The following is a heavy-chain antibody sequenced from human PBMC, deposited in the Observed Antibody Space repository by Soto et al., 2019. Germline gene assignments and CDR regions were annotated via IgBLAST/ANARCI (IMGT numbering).Heavy chain of an antibody. CDR3: AKGYIAAPGVLDGIDV. Sequence: ASVKVSCKASGGTFSSYAISWVRQAPGQGLEWMGGIIPIFGTANYAQKFQGRVTITADESTSTAYMGLSSLRSEDTAVYYCAKGYIAAPGVLDGIDVWGQGTMVTVSS. V-gene: IGHV1-69*13. D-gene: IGHD6-13*01. J-gene: IGHJ3*01. CDR1: GGTFSSYA. CDR2: IIPIFGTA.